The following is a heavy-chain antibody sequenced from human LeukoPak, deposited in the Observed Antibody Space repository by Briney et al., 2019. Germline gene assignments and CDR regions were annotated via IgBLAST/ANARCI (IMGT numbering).Heavy chain of an antibody. V-gene: IGHV4-39*01. CDR1: GGPNRSIRYN. Sequence: LETLSLNCTVPGGPNRSIRYNWGWIRHPPGKGMEWIGTIYYSGHTYHNPSLKSRHTISVDLPQNQFYLKLSSVPAADTAVYCGARWEGTIHNFDYWGQGTLVTVSS. D-gene: IGHD1-14*01. J-gene: IGHJ4*02. CDR2: IYYSGHT. CDR3: ARWEGTIHNFDY.